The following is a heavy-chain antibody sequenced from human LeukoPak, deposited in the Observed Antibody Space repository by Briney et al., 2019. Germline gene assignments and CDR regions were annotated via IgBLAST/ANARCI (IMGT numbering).Heavy chain of an antibody. J-gene: IGHJ6*02. CDR3: ARGHSGSHVFYYGMDV. Sequence: ASVKVSCKASGYTFTSYGISWVRQAPGQGLEWMGWISAYNGNTNYAQKLQGRVTMTTDTSTSTAYMELRSLRSDDTAVYYCARGHSGSHVFYYGMDVWGQGTTVTVSS. CDR1: GYTFTSYG. CDR2: ISAYNGNT. V-gene: IGHV1-18*01. D-gene: IGHD1-26*01.